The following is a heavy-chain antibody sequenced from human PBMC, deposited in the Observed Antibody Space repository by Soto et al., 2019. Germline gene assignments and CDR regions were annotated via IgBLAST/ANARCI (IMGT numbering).Heavy chain of an antibody. D-gene: IGHD6-6*01. V-gene: IGHV4-59*01. J-gene: IGHJ4*02. CDR2: IYYSGST. Sequence: SETLSLTCTASGGSISSYCRNWIRQPPGKGLEWIGYIYYSGSTNYNPSLKSRVTISVNTYTNQSSLKLSSVTAADTAAYYCVRAEQLAPIDYWGQGTLVTVSS. CDR1: GGSISSYC. CDR3: VRAEQLAPIDY.